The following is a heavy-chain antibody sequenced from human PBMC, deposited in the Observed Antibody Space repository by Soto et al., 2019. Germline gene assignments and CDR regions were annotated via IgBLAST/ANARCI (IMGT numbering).Heavy chain of an antibody. Sequence: PSETLSLTCTVSGGSISSSSYYWGWIRQPPGKGLEWIGSIYYSGSTYYNPSLKSRVTISVDTSKNQFSLKLSSVTAADTAVYYCAYSYGSGPSYYYGMDVWGQGTTVTVSS. CDR1: GGSISSSSYY. CDR3: AYSYGSGPSYYYGMDV. CDR2: IYYSGST. D-gene: IGHD3-10*01. V-gene: IGHV4-39*01. J-gene: IGHJ6*02.